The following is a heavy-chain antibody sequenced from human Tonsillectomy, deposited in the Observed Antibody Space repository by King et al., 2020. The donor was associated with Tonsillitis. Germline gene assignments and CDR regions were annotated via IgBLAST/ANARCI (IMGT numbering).Heavy chain of an antibody. D-gene: IGHD2-15*01. CDR2: IYDSENT. Sequence: VQLQESGPGLVKPSQTLSLTCTVSGGSISGGAPYWSWIRQHPGKGLEWIGYIYDSENTYSNPSLKSRLTISIDTSENQFSLKLSSVTAADTAVYYCGGYEGGVFDSWGQGTLATVSS. V-gene: IGHV4-31*03. CDR3: GGYEGGVFDS. J-gene: IGHJ5*01. CDR1: GGSISGGAPY.